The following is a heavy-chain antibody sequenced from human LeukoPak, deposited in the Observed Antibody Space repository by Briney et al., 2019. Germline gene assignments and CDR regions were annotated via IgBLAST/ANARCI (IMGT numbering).Heavy chain of an antibody. V-gene: IGHV3-23*01. CDR3: AKDPDYDILTGYYDY. J-gene: IGHJ4*02. CDR2: ISGSGGST. CDR1: GFTFSRYA. D-gene: IGHD3-9*01. Sequence: GGSLRLSCAASGFTFSRYAMSWVRQAPGKGLEWVSAISGSGGSTYYADSVKGRFTISRDNSKNTLYLQMNSLRAEDTAVYYCAKDPDYDILTGYYDYWGQGTLVTVSS.